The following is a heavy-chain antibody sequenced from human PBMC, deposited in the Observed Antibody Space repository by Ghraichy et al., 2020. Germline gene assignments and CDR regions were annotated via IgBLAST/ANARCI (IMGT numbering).Heavy chain of an antibody. Sequence: GESLNISCAASGFTFSSYSMNWVRQAPGKGLEWVSSISSSSSYIYYADSVKGRFTISRDNAKNSLYLQMNSLRAEDTAVYYCARDSTDYGGNWGQGTLVTVSS. CDR3: ARDSTDYGGN. D-gene: IGHD4-23*01. V-gene: IGHV3-21*01. CDR1: GFTFSSYS. J-gene: IGHJ4*02. CDR2: ISSSSSYI.